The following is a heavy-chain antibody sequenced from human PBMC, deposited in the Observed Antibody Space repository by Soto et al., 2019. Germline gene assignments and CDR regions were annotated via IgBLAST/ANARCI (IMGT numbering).Heavy chain of an antibody. J-gene: IGHJ4*02. CDR2: INPTGGST. V-gene: IGHV1-46*01. D-gene: IGHD1-26*01. CDR1: GYTFINYY. Sequence: QVQLVQSGAEVKKPGASVKVSCKASGYTFINYYIHWVRQAPGHGLEWMAIINPTGGSTNYAQKFPDSLTLTMATPTSIVTGALGSLTSEDSAIYYSARHLWASDVWGQGTLVTVSS. CDR3: ARHLWASDV.